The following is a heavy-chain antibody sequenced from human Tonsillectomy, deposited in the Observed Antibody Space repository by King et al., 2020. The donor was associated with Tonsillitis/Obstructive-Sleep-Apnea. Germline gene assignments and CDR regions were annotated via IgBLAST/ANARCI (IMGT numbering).Heavy chain of an antibody. D-gene: IGHD3-9*01. CDR2: ITHSGGN. V-gene: IGHV4-34*01. CDR3: ARGDLLTGYYASTDFDS. CDR1: GGSFSGFY. Sequence: VQLQQWGAGLLKPSETLSLTCAVYGGSFSGFYWTWIRQPPGKGLEWIGEITHSGGNRYNPSLKSRVTISTDSSKNQFSLNLSSVTAADTAAYYCARGDLLTGYYASTDFDSWGQGTLVTVSS. J-gene: IGHJ5*01.